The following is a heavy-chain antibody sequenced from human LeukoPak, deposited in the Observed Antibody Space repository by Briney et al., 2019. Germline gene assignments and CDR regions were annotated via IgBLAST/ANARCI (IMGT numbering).Heavy chain of an antibody. Sequence: ASVTVSCKASGYTFTSYYMHFVRQSPGQGLEWLGIINPSGGSTSYTQKFQGRVTMTRDTSTSTVYMELSSLRSEATAVYYCATRGYSYGSLVDYWGQGTLVTVSS. J-gene: IGHJ4*02. CDR2: INPSGGST. CDR1: GYTFTSYY. CDR3: ATRGYSYGSLVDY. V-gene: IGHV1-46*01. D-gene: IGHD5-18*01.